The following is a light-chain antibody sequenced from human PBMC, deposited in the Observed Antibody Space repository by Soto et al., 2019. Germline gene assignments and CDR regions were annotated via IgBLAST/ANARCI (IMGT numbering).Light chain of an antibody. V-gene: IGLV1-40*01. CDR1: SSNIGANYD. Sequence: QSVLTQPPSVSGAPGQRVTISCNGSSSNIGANYDVHWYQHLPGTAPKLLISGDSNRPSGVPDRFSGSKSGTSASLGITGLQAEDEADYYCQSYDSSLRGWVFGGGTKVTVL. CDR3: QSYDSSLRGWV. J-gene: IGLJ3*02. CDR2: GDS.